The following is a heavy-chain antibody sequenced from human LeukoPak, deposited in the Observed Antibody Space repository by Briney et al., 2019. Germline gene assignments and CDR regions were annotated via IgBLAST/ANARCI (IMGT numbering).Heavy chain of an antibody. CDR3: ARDHPPEDRYSSGWYDY. Sequence: GGSLRLSCAVSGFTVSRNYMNWVRQAPGKGLEWVSVIYSGGSTYYADSVKGRFTISRDNSKNTLYLQMNSLRAEDTAVYYCARDHPPEDRYSSGWYDYWGQGTLVTVSS. CDR1: GFTVSRNY. J-gene: IGHJ4*02. D-gene: IGHD6-19*01. CDR2: IYSGGST. V-gene: IGHV3-53*01.